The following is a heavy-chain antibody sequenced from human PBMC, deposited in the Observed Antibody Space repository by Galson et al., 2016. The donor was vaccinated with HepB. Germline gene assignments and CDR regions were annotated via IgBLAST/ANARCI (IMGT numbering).Heavy chain of an antibody. CDR2: VSQSRNA. D-gene: IGHD3-10*01. J-gene: IGHJ4*02. Sequence: SETLSLTCAVSGDSISSTTWWTWVRQPPGKGLEWIGEVSQSRNAIYNPSLERRVTMSVDKSKNHFFLKLTSVTAADTAVYFSARELSGSGLIDYWGQGALVTVSS. V-gene: IGHV4-4*02. CDR3: ARELSGSGLIDY. CDR1: GDSISSTTW.